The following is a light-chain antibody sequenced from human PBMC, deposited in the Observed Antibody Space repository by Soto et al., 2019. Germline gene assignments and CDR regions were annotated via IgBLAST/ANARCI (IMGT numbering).Light chain of an antibody. Sequence: DIQLTQSPSFLSASIGDRVTFTCRASQGISSFLAWYQHTPGKAPKLLIYAASTLQSGVPSRFSGSGAGREFTLTISSLQPEDFAAYYCQQLSGYPWTFGQGTKVEIK. CDR1: QGISSF. CDR3: QQLSGYPWT. CDR2: AAS. V-gene: IGKV1-9*01. J-gene: IGKJ1*01.